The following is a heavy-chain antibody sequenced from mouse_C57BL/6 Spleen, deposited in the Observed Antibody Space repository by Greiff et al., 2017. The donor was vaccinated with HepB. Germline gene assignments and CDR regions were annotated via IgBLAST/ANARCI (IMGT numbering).Heavy chain of an antibody. J-gene: IGHJ2*01. Sequence: EVKLVESGGGLVKPGGSLKLSCAASGFTFSSYAMSWVRQTPEKRLEWVATISDGGSYTYYPDNVKGRFTISRDNAKNNLYLQMSHLKSEDTAMYYCARERPTGTGYFDYWGQGTTLTVAS. CDR3: ARERPTGTGYFDY. D-gene: IGHD4-1*02. CDR1: GFTFSSYA. CDR2: ISDGGSYT. V-gene: IGHV5-4*01.